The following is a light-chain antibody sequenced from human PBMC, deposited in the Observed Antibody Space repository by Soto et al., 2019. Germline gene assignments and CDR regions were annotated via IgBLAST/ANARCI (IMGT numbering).Light chain of an antibody. CDR2: DVS. Sequence: DIQMTQSPSTLSASAGDRVTITCRASQSINSRLAWYQQKPGKAPTLLIYDVSNLESGVPSRFSGSGSGTEFTLIISSLQSDDFATYYCQEYSSYWTFGQGTKVEIK. CDR3: QEYSSYWT. V-gene: IGKV1-5*01. CDR1: QSINSR. J-gene: IGKJ1*01.